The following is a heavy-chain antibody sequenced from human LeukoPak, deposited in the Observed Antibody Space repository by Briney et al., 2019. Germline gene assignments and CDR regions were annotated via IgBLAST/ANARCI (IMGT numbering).Heavy chain of an antibody. Sequence: GASVKVSCKASGYTFTSYGISWVRQAPGQGLEWMGWISAYNGNTNYAQKLQGRVTMTRNTSISTAYMELSSLRSEDTAVYYCARGLREKTTVTTYYFDYWGQGTLVTVSS. CDR3: ARGLREKTTVTTYYFDY. D-gene: IGHD4-17*01. V-gene: IGHV1-18*01. J-gene: IGHJ4*02. CDR2: ISAYNGNT. CDR1: GYTFTSYG.